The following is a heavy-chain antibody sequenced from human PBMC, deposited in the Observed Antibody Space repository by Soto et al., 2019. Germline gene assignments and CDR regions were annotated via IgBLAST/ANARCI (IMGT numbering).Heavy chain of an antibody. V-gene: IGHV4-4*02. CDR2: IFESGAT. D-gene: IGHD1-7*01. J-gene: IGHJ4*02. CDR1: GGSISSSSW. CDR3: TTSHAGELNN. Sequence: QVQLQESGPGLVKPSGTLSLTCAVSGGSISSSSWWTWVRQSPGKGLEWIGEIFESGATNYNQPLKSRLTMSVDKSKNQFSLNLSSLTAADTAVYFCTTSHAGELNNWGQGTLVTVSS.